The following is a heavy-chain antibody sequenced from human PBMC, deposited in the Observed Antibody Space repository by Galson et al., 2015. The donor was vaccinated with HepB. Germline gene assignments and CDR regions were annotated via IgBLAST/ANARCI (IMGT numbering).Heavy chain of an antibody. V-gene: IGHV3-48*04. J-gene: IGHJ6*02. CDR1: GFTFSSYS. CDR3: ARVEGGYYYGMDV. Sequence: GSLRLSCAASGFTFSSYSMNWVRQAPGKGLEWVSYISSSSSTIYYADSVKGRFTISRDNAKNSLYLQMNSLRAEDTAVYYCARVEGGYYYGMDVWGQGTTVTVSS. CDR2: ISSSSSTI.